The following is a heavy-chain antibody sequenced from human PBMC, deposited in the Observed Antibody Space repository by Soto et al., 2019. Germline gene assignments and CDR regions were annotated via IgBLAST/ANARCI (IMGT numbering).Heavy chain of an antibody. J-gene: IGHJ6*02. Sequence: QVQLVQSGAEVKKPGASVKVSCKASGYTFTSYGISWVRQAPXXGLEWMGWISAYNGNTNYAQQLQGRVTMTTDKSTSTAYMELRSLRSDDTAVYYCARDRALWFGEQIDYYGMDVWGQGTTVTVSS. CDR3: ARDRALWFGEQIDYYGMDV. CDR1: GYTFTSYG. D-gene: IGHD3-10*01. V-gene: IGHV1-18*04. CDR2: ISAYNGNT.